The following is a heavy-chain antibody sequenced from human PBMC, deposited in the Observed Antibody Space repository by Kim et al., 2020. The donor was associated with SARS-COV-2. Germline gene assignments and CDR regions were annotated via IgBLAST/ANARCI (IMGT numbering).Heavy chain of an antibody. D-gene: IGHD3-3*01. CDR2: IYWDDDK. V-gene: IGHV2-5*02. CDR1: GFSLSISGVG. Sequence: SGPTLVNPTQTLTLTCTFSGFSLSISGVGVGWIRQPPGKALEWLALIYWDDDKRYSPSLKSRLTNTKDTSKNQVVLTMTNMDPVDTAKSYCALRRLTILEVVDLDYSGQGTLVTVSS. J-gene: IGHJ4*02. CDR3: ALRRLTILEVVDLDY.